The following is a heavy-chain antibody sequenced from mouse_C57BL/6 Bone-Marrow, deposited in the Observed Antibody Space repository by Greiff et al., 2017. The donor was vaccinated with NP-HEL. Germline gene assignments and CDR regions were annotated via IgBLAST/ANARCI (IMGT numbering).Heavy chain of an antibody. Sequence: VQLQQPGAELVKPGASVKLSCKASGYTFTSYWMQWVKQRPGQGLEWIGEIDPSDSYTNYNHKFKGKATLTVDTSSSTAYMQLSSLTSEDSAVYYCAREDFIPYAMDYWGQGTSVTVSS. CDR3: AREDFIPYAMDY. J-gene: IGHJ4*01. V-gene: IGHV1-50*01. CDR1: GYTFTSYW. CDR2: IDPSDSYT. D-gene: IGHD1-1*01.